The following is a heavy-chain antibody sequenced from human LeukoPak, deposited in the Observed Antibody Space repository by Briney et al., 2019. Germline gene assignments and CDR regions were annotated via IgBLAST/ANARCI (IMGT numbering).Heavy chain of an antibody. CDR3: ARATLDN. J-gene: IGHJ4*02. Sequence: GGSLRLSCAASGFSVSSNYITWVRQAPGKGLEWVSVIYSDGSTKYADSVKARFTISRDNSKNTVYLQMNRLRVEDTALYYCARATLDNGGQGTLVTVSS. CDR1: GFSVSSNY. CDR2: IYSDGST. V-gene: IGHV3-53*01.